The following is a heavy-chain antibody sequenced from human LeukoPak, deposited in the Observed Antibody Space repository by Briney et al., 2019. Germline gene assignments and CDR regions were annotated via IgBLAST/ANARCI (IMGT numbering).Heavy chain of an antibody. D-gene: IGHD2-2*01. CDR1: GGSISSSSYY. Sequence: SETLSLTCTVSGGSISSSSYYWGWIRQPPGKGLEWIGSVSYRGSTYYNPSLKSRLTISVDTSRKYFSLKLSSVTAADTAVYYCARARDIVVVPAAPTSAFDIWGQGTMVTVSS. V-gene: IGHV4-39*07. J-gene: IGHJ3*02. CDR2: VSYRGST. CDR3: ARARDIVVVPAAPTSAFDI.